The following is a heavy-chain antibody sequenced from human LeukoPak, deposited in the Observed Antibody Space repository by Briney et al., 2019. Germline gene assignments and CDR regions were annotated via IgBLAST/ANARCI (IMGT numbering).Heavy chain of an antibody. V-gene: IGHV3-7*01. Sequence: GGSLRLSCAASGFIFSSYWMSWVRQAPGKGLEWVTKIKQDGSEKYYVDSVKGRFTISRDNAKNSLYLQMNSLRAEDTAVYYCARDLLYGSGSYYNVYIYFDYWGQGTLVTVSS. CDR1: GFIFSSYW. D-gene: IGHD3-10*01. J-gene: IGHJ4*02. CDR3: ARDLLYGSGSYYNVYIYFDY. CDR2: IKQDGSEK.